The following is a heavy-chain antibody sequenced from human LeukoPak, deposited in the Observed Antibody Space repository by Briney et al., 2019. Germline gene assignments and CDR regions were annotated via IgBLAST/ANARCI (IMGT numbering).Heavy chain of an antibody. Sequence: SVKVSCKASGGTFSSYAISWVRQAPGQGPEWMGRIIPIFGTANYAQKFQGRVTITTDESTSTAYMELSSLRSEDTAVYYCARGRVVPAAMSGYDAFDIWGQGTMVTVSS. CDR3: ARGRVVPAAMSGYDAFDI. V-gene: IGHV1-69*05. J-gene: IGHJ3*02. CDR2: IIPIFGTA. D-gene: IGHD2-2*01. CDR1: GGTFSSYA.